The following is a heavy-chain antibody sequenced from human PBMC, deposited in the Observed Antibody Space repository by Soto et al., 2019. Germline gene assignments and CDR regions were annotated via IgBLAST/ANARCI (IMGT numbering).Heavy chain of an antibody. D-gene: IGHD1-1*01. Sequence: GGSLRLSCAAPGFTFISFTMHWVRQAPGKGLEWVASISRSSIYIYCSDSLKGRVTISRDNAKNSLYLQMDSPRVEDTAIYYCAREELDYWGQGTLVTVSS. J-gene: IGHJ4*02. CDR2: ISRSSIYI. V-gene: IGHV3-21*01. CDR3: AREELDY. CDR1: GFTFISFT.